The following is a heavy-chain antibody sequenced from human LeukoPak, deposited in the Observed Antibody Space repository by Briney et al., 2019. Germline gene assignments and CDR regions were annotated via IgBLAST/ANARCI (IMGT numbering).Heavy chain of an antibody. Sequence: PGASVKVSCKASGYTFTGYYEHWVRQAPGQGLEWMGWLNPNTGGTSYAQRFQGRVTMTGDSSINTAYMELSSLRSDDTAIYYCARHLHFDFWGQGTLVAVSS. CDR1: GYTFTGYY. V-gene: IGHV1-2*02. D-gene: IGHD3-3*02. CDR3: ARHLHFDF. CDR2: LNPNTGGT. J-gene: IGHJ4*02.